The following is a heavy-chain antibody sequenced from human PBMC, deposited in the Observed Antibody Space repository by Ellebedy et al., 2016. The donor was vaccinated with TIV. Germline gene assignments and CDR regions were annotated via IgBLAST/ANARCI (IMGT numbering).Heavy chain of an antibody. Sequence: PGGSLRLSCAASGFSFSNYVMSWVRQAPGKGLEWVSGISGSGGNTFQAGSVKGRFTISRDNSQNTVYLQMNSLRGEDTAVYYCAKDRIVGARKFDDWGQGTLVTVSS. V-gene: IGHV3-23*01. CDR1: GFSFSNYV. J-gene: IGHJ4*02. D-gene: IGHD1-26*01. CDR3: AKDRIVGARKFDD. CDR2: ISGSGGNT.